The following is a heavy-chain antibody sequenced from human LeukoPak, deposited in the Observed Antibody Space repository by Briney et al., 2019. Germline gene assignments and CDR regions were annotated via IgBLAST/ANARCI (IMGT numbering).Heavy chain of an antibody. J-gene: IGHJ5*02. Sequence: ESGPTLVKPTQTLTLTCTFSGFSLSTSGVGVAWMRQSPGQAPEWLAVTYWNDDQRYSPSLKSRLTITEDTSKNQVVLTMTNMDPADTATYHCAHNGLYHWGQGTLVTVSS. CDR2: TYWNDDQ. CDR1: GFSLSTSGVG. CDR3: AHNGLYH. V-gene: IGHV2-5*01. D-gene: IGHD2-2*03.